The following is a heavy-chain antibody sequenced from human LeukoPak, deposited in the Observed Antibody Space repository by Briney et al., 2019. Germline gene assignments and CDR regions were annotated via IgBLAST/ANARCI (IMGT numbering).Heavy chain of an antibody. CDR2: INPSGGST. D-gene: IGHD1-26*01. J-gene: IGHJ4*02. CDR3: ARGGSGSYYSCDY. Sequence: ASVKVSCKASGYTFTSYDINWVRQATGQGLEWMGIINPSGGSTSYAQKFQGRVTMTRDMSTSTVYMELSSLRSEDTAVYYCARGGSGSYYSCDYWGQGTLVTVSS. CDR1: GYTFTSYD. V-gene: IGHV1-46*01.